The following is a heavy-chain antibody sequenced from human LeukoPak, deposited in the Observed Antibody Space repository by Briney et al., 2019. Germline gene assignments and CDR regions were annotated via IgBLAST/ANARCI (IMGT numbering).Heavy chain of an antibody. CDR1: GFTFSDHY. Sequence: GGSLRLSCAASGFTFSDHYMDWVRQAPGKGLEWVGRSRNKANSYTTEYAASVKGRFTISRDDSKNSLYLQMNSLKTEDTAVYYCANEEDYYDSSDQVVGNWFDPWGQGTLVTVSS. D-gene: IGHD3-22*01. J-gene: IGHJ5*02. CDR3: ANEEDYYDSSDQVVGNWFDP. CDR2: SRNKANSYTT. V-gene: IGHV3-72*01.